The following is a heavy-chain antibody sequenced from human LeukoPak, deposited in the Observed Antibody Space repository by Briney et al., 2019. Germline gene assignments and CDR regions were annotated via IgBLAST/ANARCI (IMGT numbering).Heavy chain of an antibody. Sequence: SETLSLTCTVSGYSISSGYYWGWIRQPPGKGLEWIGSIYHSGSTYYNPSLKSRVTISVDTSKNQFSLKLSSVTAADTAVYYCATLWFGELLKAFDVWGQGTMVTVSS. D-gene: IGHD3-10*01. J-gene: IGHJ3*01. CDR2: IYHSGST. V-gene: IGHV4-38-2*02. CDR3: ATLWFGELLKAFDV. CDR1: GYSISSGYY.